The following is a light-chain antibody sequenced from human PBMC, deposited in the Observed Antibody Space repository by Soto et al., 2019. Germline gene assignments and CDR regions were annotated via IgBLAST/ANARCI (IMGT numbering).Light chain of an antibody. CDR2: DVS. Sequence: QSVLTQPASVSGSPGQSITISCTGTSSDVGGYDYVSWYQQHPGKAPKLMIYDVSNRPSGVSNRFSGSKSGNTASLTISGLQAEDDADYYCSSYTRSSTVVFGGGTKVTVL. J-gene: IGLJ2*01. CDR1: SSDVGGYDY. V-gene: IGLV2-14*01. CDR3: SSYTRSSTVV.